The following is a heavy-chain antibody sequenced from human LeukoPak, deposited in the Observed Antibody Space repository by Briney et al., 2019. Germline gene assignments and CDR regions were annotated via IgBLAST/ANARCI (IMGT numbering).Heavy chain of an antibody. CDR3: ARATIAAAGTLFDY. CDR1: GGSISSGGYS. D-gene: IGHD6-13*01. CDR2: IYHSGST. J-gene: IGHJ4*02. V-gene: IGHV4-30-2*01. Sequence: SETLSLTCAVSGGSISSGGYSWSWIRQPPGKGLEWIGYIYHSGSTYYNPSLKSRVTISVDRSKNQFSLKLSSVTAADTAVYYCARATIAAAGTLFDYWGQGTLVTVSS.